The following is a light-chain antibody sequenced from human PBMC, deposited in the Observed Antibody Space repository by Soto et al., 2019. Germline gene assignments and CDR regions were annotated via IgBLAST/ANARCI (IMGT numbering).Light chain of an antibody. Sequence: EVVMTQSQLSLPVTLGQPASISCRSSQSLVYSDGHTYLDWFQQRPGQSPRRLIYKVSNRDSGVPDRFIGSGSVTNFTQKISRVGAEDVVIYYCMQGTHLPPGFGAGTHLKIK. CDR2: KVS. V-gene: IGKV2-30*01. CDR3: MQGTHLPPG. J-gene: IGKJ4*01. CDR1: QSLVYSDGHTY.